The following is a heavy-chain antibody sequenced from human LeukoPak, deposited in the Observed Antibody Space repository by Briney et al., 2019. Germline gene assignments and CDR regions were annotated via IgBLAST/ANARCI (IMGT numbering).Heavy chain of an antibody. CDR1: GGSISSYY. V-gene: IGHV4-59*01. Sequence: SETLCLTCTVSGGSISSYYWSWIRQPPGKGLEWIGYIYYSGSTNYNPSLKSRVTISVDTSKNQFSLKLSSVTAADTAVYYCARGVAARGEGFDYWGQGTLVTVSS. CDR3: ARGVAARGEGFDY. D-gene: IGHD6-6*01. CDR2: IYYSGST. J-gene: IGHJ4*02.